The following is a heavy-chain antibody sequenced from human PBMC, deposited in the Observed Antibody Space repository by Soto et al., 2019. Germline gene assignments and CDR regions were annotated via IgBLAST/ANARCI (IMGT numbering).Heavy chain of an antibody. CDR3: ARLMRGRSSGSWYHFDF. Sequence: PSETLSLTCTVSGGSISGSTYYWGWIRQPPGKGLEWIGNIYYSGSTYYNPSLKSRVTISVDTSKNQFSLKLSSVTAADTAVYYCARLMRGRSSGSWYHFDFWGQGTLVTVSS. CDR1: GGSISGSTYY. CDR2: IYYSGST. V-gene: IGHV4-39*01. J-gene: IGHJ4*02. D-gene: IGHD6-13*01.